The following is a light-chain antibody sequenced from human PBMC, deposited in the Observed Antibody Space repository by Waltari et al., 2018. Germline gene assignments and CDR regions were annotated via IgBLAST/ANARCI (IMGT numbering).Light chain of an antibody. J-gene: IGKJ3*01. CDR1: QSVLSNSNNENY. V-gene: IGKV4-1*01. CDR2: WAS. CDR3: QQYIATPFT. Sequence: DFVMTQSPDSLSVSLGARAIINCKSSQSVLSNSNNENYLAWYQQKPGQPPKVLIYWASTRESGVPDRFSGSGSGTDFTLAISSLQAEDVAVYYCQQYIATPFTFGPGTRVDI.